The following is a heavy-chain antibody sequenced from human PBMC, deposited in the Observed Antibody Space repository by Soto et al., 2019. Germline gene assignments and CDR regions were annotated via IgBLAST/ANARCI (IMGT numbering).Heavy chain of an antibody. D-gene: IGHD6-19*01. CDR2: INHSGST. CDR1: GGSFSGYY. Sequence: SETLSLTCAVYGGSFSGYYWSWIRQPPGKGLEWIGEINHSGSTNYNPSLKSRVTISVDTSKNQFSLKLSSVTAADTAVYYCARGLTYSSGWYRNWGQGTLVTVS. J-gene: IGHJ4*02. CDR3: ARGLTYSSGWYRN. V-gene: IGHV4-34*01.